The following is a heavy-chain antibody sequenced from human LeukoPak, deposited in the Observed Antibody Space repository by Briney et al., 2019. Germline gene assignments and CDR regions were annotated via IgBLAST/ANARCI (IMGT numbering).Heavy chain of an antibody. CDR3: ATHALYCSSTSCHPE. V-gene: IGHV4-39*01. CDR1: GGSISSSSYY. J-gene: IGHJ4*02. Sequence: SETLSPTCTVSGGSISSSSYYWGWIRQPPGKGLEWIGSIYYSGSTYYNPSLKSRVTISVVTSKNQFSLKLSSVTAADTAVYYCATHALYCSSTSCHPEWGQGTLVTVSS. CDR2: IYYSGST. D-gene: IGHD2-2*01.